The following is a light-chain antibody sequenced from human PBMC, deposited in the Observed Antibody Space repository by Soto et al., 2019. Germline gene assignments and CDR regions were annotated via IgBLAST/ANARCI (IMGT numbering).Light chain of an antibody. CDR3: AAWHDSLNGYG. V-gene: IGLV1-44*01. CDR1: SSNIGSNY. Sequence: QSVLTQPPSASGTPGQRVTISCSGSSSNIGSNYVCWYQQLPGTAPKLLIYSNNQRPSGVPDRFSGSKSGTSASLAISGLQSEDGADYYCAAWHDSLNGYGFXNGTQVTV. J-gene: IGLJ1*01. CDR2: SNN.